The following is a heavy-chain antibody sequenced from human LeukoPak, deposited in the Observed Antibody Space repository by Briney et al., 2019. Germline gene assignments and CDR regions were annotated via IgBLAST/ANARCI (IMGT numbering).Heavy chain of an antibody. CDR3: ARDITGSFDY. Sequence: PSETLSLTCTVSGDSISSSSYYWGWIRQPPGKGLEWIGSIYYSGSTYYNPSLKSRVTISVDTSKNQFSLKLSSVTAADTAVYYCARDITGSFDYWGRETWSPSPQ. J-gene: IGHJ4*02. CDR1: GDSISSSSYY. D-gene: IGHD1-14*01. CDR2: IYYSGST. V-gene: IGHV4-39*07.